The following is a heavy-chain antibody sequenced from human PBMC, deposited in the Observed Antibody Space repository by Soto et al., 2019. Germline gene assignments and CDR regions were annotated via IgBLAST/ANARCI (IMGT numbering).Heavy chain of an antibody. CDR1: GFTFSSYA. V-gene: IGHV3-23*01. CDR2: ISGSGGST. CDR3: AKDGGYSYAPRD. Sequence: EVQLLESGGGLVQPGGSLRLSCAASGFTFSSYAMSWVRQAPGKGLEWVSAISGSGGSTYYADSVKGRFTISRDNSKKTLYLQMNSLSAEDTAVYYCAKDGGYSYAPRDWGQGTLVTVSS. J-gene: IGHJ4*02. D-gene: IGHD5-18*01.